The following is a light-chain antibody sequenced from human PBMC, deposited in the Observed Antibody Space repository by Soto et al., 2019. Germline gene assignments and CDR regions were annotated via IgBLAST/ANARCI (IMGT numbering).Light chain of an antibody. J-gene: IGKJ1*01. CDR3: QHYNSYSEA. V-gene: IGKV1-5*03. CDR2: KAS. CDR1: QTISSW. Sequence: DRQMTQSPSTLSGSVGDRVTITCRASQTISSWLAWYQQKPGKAPKLLIYKASTLKSGVPSRFSGSGSGTEFTLTISSLQPEDVATYYCQHYNSYSEAFGQGAIVDI.